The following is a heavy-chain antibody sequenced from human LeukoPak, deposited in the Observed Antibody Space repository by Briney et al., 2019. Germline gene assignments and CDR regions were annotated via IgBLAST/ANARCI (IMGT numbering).Heavy chain of an antibody. Sequence: SETLSLTCAVYGGSFSGYYWSWILQPPGKGLEWIGEINHSGSTNYNPSLKSRVTISVDTSKNQFSLKLSSVTAADTAVYYCARERIVVVPAVPGYMDVWGKGTTVTVSS. CDR2: INHSGST. CDR3: ARERIVVVPAVPGYMDV. CDR1: GGSFSGYY. V-gene: IGHV4-34*01. J-gene: IGHJ6*03. D-gene: IGHD2-2*01.